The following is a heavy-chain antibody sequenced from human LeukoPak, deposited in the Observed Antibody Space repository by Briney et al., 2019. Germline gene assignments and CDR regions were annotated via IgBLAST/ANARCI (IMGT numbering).Heavy chain of an antibody. CDR3: AREKRGDYEGFGFDY. J-gene: IGHJ4*02. Sequence: SQTLSLTCAVSGGSISSGGYSWSWIRQPPGTGLEWLGYIYHSGSTYYNPSLKSRVTISVDRSKNQFSLKLSSVTAADTAVYYCAREKRGDYEGFGFDYWGQGTLVTVSS. CDR1: GGSISSGGYS. V-gene: IGHV4-30-2*01. CDR2: IYHSGST. D-gene: IGHD4-17*01.